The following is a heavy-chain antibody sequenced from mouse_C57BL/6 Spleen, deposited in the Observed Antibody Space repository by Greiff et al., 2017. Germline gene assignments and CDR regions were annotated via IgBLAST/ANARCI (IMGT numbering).Heavy chain of an antibody. CDR3: GGSSYLYYAMDY. CDR2: IDPETGGT. Sequence: VQLQQSGAELVRPGASVTLSCKASGYTFTDYEMHWVKQTPVHGLEWIGAIDPETGGTAYNQKFKGKAILTADKSSSTAYMELRSLTSEDSAVYYCGGSSYLYYAMDYWGQGTSVTVSS. D-gene: IGHD1-1*01. V-gene: IGHV1-15*01. CDR1: GYTFTDYE. J-gene: IGHJ4*01.